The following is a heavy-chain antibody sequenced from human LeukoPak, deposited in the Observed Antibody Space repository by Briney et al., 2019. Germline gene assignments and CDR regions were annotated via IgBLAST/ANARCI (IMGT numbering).Heavy chain of an antibody. D-gene: IGHD2-15*01. CDR3: ARGGDIVVVVAANAFDY. V-gene: IGHV4-38-2*01. CDR2: IYYSGST. CDR1: GYSISSGYY. Sequence: SETLSLTCAVSGYSISSGYYWGWIRQPPGKGLEWIGSIYYSGSTYYNPSLKSRVTISVDTSKNQFSLKLSSVTAADTAVYYCARGGDIVVVVAANAFDYWGQGTLVTVSS. J-gene: IGHJ4*02.